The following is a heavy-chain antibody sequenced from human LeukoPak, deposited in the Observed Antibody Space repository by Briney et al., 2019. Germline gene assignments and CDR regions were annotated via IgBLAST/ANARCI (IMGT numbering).Heavy chain of an antibody. CDR1: GFTFSSYW. Sequence: GGSLRLTCAASGFTFSSYWMSWVRQAPGKGLEWVSYISSSGSTIYYADSVKGRFTISRDNAKNSLYLQMNSLRAEDTAVYYCAELGITMIGGVWGKGTTVTISS. J-gene: IGHJ6*04. CDR2: ISSSGSTI. CDR3: AELGITMIGGV. V-gene: IGHV3-48*04. D-gene: IGHD3-10*02.